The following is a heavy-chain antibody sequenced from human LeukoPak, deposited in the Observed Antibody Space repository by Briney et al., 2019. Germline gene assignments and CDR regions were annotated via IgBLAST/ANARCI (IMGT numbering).Heavy chain of an antibody. D-gene: IGHD6-6*01. CDR3: ARIRPSRLYMDV. V-gene: IGHV4-38-2*02. CDR1: SYSISSGYY. J-gene: IGHJ6*03. Sequence: SETLSRSCTVSSYSISSGYYWGWIRQPAGKGLEWIGSIYHSGSTYYNPSLKSRVTISVDTSKNQFSLKLSSVTAADTAVYYCARIRPSRLYMDVWGKGTTVTVSS. CDR2: IYHSGST.